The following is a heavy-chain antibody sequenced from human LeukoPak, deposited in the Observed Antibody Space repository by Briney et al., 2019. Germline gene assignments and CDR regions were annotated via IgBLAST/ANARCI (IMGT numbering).Heavy chain of an antibody. Sequence: RPGGSLRLSCEASGFTFEDYGMSWVRQAPGKGLEWVSGINWNGDTTSYVDSMKGRSTISRDNAKKSLYLQVNSLRAEDTALYYCARGSTIQLWLRSSGMDVWGQGTPVTVSS. CDR3: ARGSTIQLWLRSSGMDV. D-gene: IGHD5-18*01. CDR2: INWNGDTT. J-gene: IGHJ6*02. CDR1: GFTFEDYG. V-gene: IGHV3-20*04.